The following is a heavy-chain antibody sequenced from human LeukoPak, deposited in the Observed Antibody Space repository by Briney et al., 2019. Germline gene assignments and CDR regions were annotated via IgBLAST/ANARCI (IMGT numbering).Heavy chain of an antibody. D-gene: IGHD2-2*01. V-gene: IGHV3-7*01. Sequence: GGSLRLSCAAPGFTLSSYWMSGVRQAPRKGLEWVANIKQDGSEKYYVDSVKGRFTISRDNAKNSLYLQMNSLRAEDTAVYYCARDSTASNFDYWGQGTLVTVSS. CDR1: GFTLSSYW. CDR2: IKQDGSEK. J-gene: IGHJ4*02. CDR3: ARDSTASNFDY.